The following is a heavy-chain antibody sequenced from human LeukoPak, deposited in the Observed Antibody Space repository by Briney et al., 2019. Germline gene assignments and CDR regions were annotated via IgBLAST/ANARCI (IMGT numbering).Heavy chain of an antibody. CDR2: IYTSGST. Sequence: SETLALTCAVWGGSISSYYWSWIRQPAGKGLEGIGRIYTSGSTNYNPSLKSRVTMSVDTPKDQFSLKLSSVTAADTAVYYCARVDGWAYSGYDAFAFLRAPWGQGTLVTVSS. J-gene: IGHJ5*02. V-gene: IGHV4-4*07. CDR1: GGSISSYY. D-gene: IGHD5-12*01. CDR3: ARVDGWAYSGYDAFAFLRAP.